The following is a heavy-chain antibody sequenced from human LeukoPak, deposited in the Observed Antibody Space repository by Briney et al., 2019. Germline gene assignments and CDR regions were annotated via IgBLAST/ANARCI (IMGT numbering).Heavy chain of an antibody. CDR3: AKSTTVISGMDV. CDR1: GFTFSSYA. CDR2: ITDSGAGT. V-gene: IGHV3-23*01. J-gene: IGHJ6*04. Sequence: PGGSLRLSCKVSGFTFSSYAMSWVRQAPGKGLEWVSTITDSGAGTYYADSVKGRFTISRDNSKSTLYLQMNTLRAEDTAVYYCAKSTTVISGMDVWGKGTTVTVSS. D-gene: IGHD4-11*01.